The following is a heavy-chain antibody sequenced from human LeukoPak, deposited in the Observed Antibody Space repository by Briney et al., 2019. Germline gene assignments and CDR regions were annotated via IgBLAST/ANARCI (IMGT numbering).Heavy chain of an antibody. V-gene: IGHV4-59*01. CDR2: IYYSGST. Sequence: ASETLSLTCTVSGGSISSYYWSWIRQPPGKGLEWIGYIYYSGSTNYNPSLKSRVTISVDTSKNQFSLKLSSVTAADTAVYYCARDRSYDSSGAFDIWGQGTMVTVSS. CDR3: ARDRSYDSSGAFDI. J-gene: IGHJ3*02. CDR1: GGSISSYY. D-gene: IGHD3-22*01.